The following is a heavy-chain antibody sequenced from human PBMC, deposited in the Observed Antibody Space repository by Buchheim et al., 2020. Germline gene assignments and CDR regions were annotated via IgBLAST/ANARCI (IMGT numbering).Heavy chain of an antibody. Sequence: EVQLVESGGGLVKPGGSLRLSCAASGFTFSNAWMSWVRQAPGKGLEWVGRIKSKTDGGTTDYAAPGKGRFTISRDESKQTLYLQMNSLKTEDTAVDYCTTDPSGGVYDFWSGYYYYYYGMDVWGQGTT. V-gene: IGHV3-15*01. CDR1: GFTFSNAW. J-gene: IGHJ6*02. CDR3: TTDPSGGVYDFWSGYYYYYYGMDV. D-gene: IGHD3-3*01. CDR2: IKSKTDGGTT.